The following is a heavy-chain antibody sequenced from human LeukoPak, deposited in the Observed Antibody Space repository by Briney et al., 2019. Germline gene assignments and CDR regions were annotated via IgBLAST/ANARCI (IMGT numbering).Heavy chain of an antibody. D-gene: IGHD3-22*01. CDR2: INPDSGGT. V-gene: IGHV1-2*02. Sequence: GASVKVSCKASGYTFTGYYMHWVRQAPGQGLEWMGLINPDSGGTNYAQKFQGRVTMTRDTSISTAYMQLSRLSSDDTAVYYCARVDDRGHYYDSSGPRKLFDYWGQGTLVTVSS. J-gene: IGHJ4*02. CDR1: GYTFTGYY. CDR3: ARVDDRGHYYDSSGPRKLFDY.